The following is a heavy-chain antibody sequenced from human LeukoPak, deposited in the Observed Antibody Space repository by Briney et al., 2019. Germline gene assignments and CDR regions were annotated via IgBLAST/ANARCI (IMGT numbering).Heavy chain of an antibody. Sequence: HRASVKVSCKASGYTFTGYYMHWVRQAPGQGLEWMGWINPNSGGTNYAQKFQGRVTTTRDTSISTAYMELSRLRFDDTAVYYCARVDFSVRGVIIDYWGQGTLVTVSS. D-gene: IGHD3-10*01. J-gene: IGHJ4*02. V-gene: IGHV1-2*02. CDR2: INPNSGGT. CDR3: ARVDFSVRGVIIDY. CDR1: GYTFTGYY.